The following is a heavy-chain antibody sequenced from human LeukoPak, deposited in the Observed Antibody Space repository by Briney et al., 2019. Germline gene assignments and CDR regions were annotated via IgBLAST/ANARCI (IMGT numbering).Heavy chain of an antibody. J-gene: IGHJ4*02. CDR1: GGSISSSSYY. V-gene: IGHV4-39*01. CDR3: ARSYYDFWSGYIPLGY. CDR2: IYYSGST. D-gene: IGHD3-3*01. Sequence: SETLSLTCIVSGGSISSSSYYWGWIRQPPGKGLEWIGSIYYSGSTYYNPSLKSRVTISADTSKNQFSLKLSSVTAADTAVYYCARSYYDFWSGYIPLGYWGQGTLVTVSS.